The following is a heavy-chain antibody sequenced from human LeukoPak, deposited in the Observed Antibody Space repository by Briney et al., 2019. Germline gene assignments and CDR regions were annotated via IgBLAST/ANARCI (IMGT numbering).Heavy chain of an antibody. J-gene: IGHJ6*04. CDR3: ARNFPGRTEDV. Sequence: SETLSLTCTVSGGSMSTYFWTWVRQSPGKGLEWLGYIYHTTTTYNPSLKGRVTISADMSQSQLSLKVTSVTAADTAVYYCARNFPGRTEDVWGKGTTVIVSS. D-gene: IGHD1-14*01. CDR2: IYHTTT. V-gene: IGHV4-59*01. CDR1: GGSMSTYF.